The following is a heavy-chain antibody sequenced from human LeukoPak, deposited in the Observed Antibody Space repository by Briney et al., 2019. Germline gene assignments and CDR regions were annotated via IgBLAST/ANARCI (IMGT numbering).Heavy chain of an antibody. CDR3: ARDLMV. V-gene: IGHV1-2*02. CDR1: VYTFSDYY. Sequence: ASVKVSCKASVYTFSDYYMHWVRQAPGQGLEWMGWINPNSGGTSYAQKFQGRVTMTRDTSISTAYMDLSRLRSDDTAMYYCARDLMVWGQGTLVTVSS. D-gene: IGHD4/OR15-4a*01. J-gene: IGHJ4*02. CDR2: INPNSGGT.